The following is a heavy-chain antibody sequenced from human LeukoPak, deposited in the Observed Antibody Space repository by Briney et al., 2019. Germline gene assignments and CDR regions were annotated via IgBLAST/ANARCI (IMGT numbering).Heavy chain of an antibody. V-gene: IGHV3-21*01. CDR2: ISSSSSYI. D-gene: IGHD5-24*01. CDR3: ARFGRDGYNFN. Sequence: GGSLRLSCAASGFTFSSYSMNWVRQAPGEGPEWVSSISSSSSYIYYADSVKGRFTISRDNAKNSLYLQMNSLRAKDTAVYYCARFGRDGYNFNWGQGTLVTVSS. J-gene: IGHJ1*01. CDR1: GFTFSSYS.